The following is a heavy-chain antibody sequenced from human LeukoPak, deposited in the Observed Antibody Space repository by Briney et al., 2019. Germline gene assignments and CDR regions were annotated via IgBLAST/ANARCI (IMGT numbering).Heavy chain of an antibody. Sequence: KPSETLSLTCTVSGGSINSGGLYWNWIRQFPGKGLEWIGYIYFSGSTSYNPSLTSRVALSIDTSKNQFSLNLTSVTAADTAIYFCARNLFGDQFDFWGQGTLVTVSS. CDR3: ARNLFGDQFDF. CDR2: IYFSGST. CDR1: GGSINSGGLY. V-gene: IGHV4-31*03. J-gene: IGHJ4*02. D-gene: IGHD3-16*01.